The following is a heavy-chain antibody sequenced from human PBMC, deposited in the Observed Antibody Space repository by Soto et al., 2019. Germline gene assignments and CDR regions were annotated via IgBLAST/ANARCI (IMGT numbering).Heavy chain of an antibody. V-gene: IGHV1-2*02. CDR3: AREVENGSGSYYNTLYYYGMDV. D-gene: IGHD3-10*01. CDR1: GYTFTGYY. Sequence: GGSVKVSCKASGYTFTGYYMHWVRQAPGQGLEWMGWINPNSGGTNYAQKFQGRVTMTRDTSISTAYMELSRLRSDDTAVYYCAREVENGSGSYYNTLYYYGMDVWGQGTTVTVSS. J-gene: IGHJ6*02. CDR2: INPNSGGT.